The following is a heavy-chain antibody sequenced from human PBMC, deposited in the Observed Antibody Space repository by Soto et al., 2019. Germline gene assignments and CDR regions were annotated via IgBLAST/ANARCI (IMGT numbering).Heavy chain of an antibody. CDR3: ARQGSSGWYDY. CDR2: IDPSDSYT. Sequence: DVQLVESGGGLFQPGGSLRLSCAASGFSFTSYWISWVRQMPGKGLEWMGRIDPSDSYTNYSPSFQGHVTISADKSISTAYLQWSSLKASDTAMYYCARQGSSGWYDYWGQGTLVTVSS. D-gene: IGHD6-19*01. V-gene: IGHV5-10-1*03. CDR1: GFSFTSYW. J-gene: IGHJ4*02.